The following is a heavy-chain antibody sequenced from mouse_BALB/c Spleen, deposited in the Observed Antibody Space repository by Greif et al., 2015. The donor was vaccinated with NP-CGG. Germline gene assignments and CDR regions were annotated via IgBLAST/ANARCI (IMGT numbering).Heavy chain of an antibody. Sequence: VQLQQSGAELVKPGASVKLSCTASGFNIKDTYMHWVKQRPEQGLEWIGRIVPANGNTKYDPTFQGKATITADTSSNTAYLQLSSLTSEDTAVYYCARYLCGNYFDYWGQGTTLTVSS. CDR3: ARYLCGNYFDY. V-gene: IGHV14-3*02. CDR1: GFNIKDTY. CDR2: IVPANGNT. D-gene: IGHD1-1*02. J-gene: IGHJ2*01.